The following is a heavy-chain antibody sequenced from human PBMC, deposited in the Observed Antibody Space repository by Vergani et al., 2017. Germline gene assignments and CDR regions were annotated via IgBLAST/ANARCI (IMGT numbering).Heavy chain of an antibody. Sequence: EVQLVESGGGLVQPGGSLRLSCAASGFTFSSYEMNWVRQAPGKGLEWVSYISSSGSTIYYADSVKGRFTISRDNAKNSLYLQMNSLRAEDTAVYYCARDSSRGSSSLRRNYYYYGMDVWGQGTTVTVSS. CDR3: ARDSSRGSSSLRRNYYYYGMDV. V-gene: IGHV3-48*03. CDR1: GFTFSSYE. D-gene: IGHD6-6*01. CDR2: ISSSGSTI. J-gene: IGHJ6*02.